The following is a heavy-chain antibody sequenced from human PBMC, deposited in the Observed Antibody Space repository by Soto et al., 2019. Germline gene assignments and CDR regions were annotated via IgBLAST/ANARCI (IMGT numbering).Heavy chain of an antibody. J-gene: IGHJ3*02. Sequence: ASVKVSCKASGYTFTSYRISWVRQAPGQGLEWMGWISAYNGNTNYAQKLQGRVTMTTDTSTSTAYMELRSLRSDDTAVYYCARHIAVAGTAAFDIWGQGTMVTVS. D-gene: IGHD6-19*01. CDR1: GYTFTSYR. V-gene: IGHV1-18*04. CDR3: ARHIAVAGTAAFDI. CDR2: ISAYNGNT.